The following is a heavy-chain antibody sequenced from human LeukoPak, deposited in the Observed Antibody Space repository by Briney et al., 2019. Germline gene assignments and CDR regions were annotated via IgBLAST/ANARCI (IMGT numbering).Heavy chain of an antibody. CDR1: GFTFSSYA. Sequence: GGSLRLSCAASGFTFSSYAMSWVRQAPGEGLEWVSAISGSGGSTYYADSVKGRFTISRDNSKNTLYLQMNSLRAEDTAVYYCAKGGARPKITMVRGAKDYYYGMDVWGKGTTVTVSS. V-gene: IGHV3-23*01. CDR2: ISGSGGST. CDR3: AKGGARPKITMVRGAKDYYYGMDV. J-gene: IGHJ6*04. D-gene: IGHD3-10*01.